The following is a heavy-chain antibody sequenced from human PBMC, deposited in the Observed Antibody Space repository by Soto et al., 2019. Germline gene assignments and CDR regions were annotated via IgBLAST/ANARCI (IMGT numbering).Heavy chain of an antibody. V-gene: IGHV4-59*08. CDR1: GGSISSYY. Sequence: SETLSLTCTVSGGSISSYYWSWIRQPPGKGLEWIGYIYYSGSTNYNPSLKSRVTISVDTSKNQFSLKLSSVTAADTAVYYCARQGRGPNYAISTGSPRSIGAVLDYWGQGTLVTVSS. CDR3: ARQGRGPNYAISTGSPRSIGAVLDY. D-gene: IGHD3-9*01. CDR2: IYYSGST. J-gene: IGHJ4*02.